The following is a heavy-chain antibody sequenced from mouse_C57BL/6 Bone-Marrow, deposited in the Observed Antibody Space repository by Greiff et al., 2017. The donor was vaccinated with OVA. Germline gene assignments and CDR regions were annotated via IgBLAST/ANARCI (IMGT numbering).Heavy chain of an antibody. J-gene: IGHJ2*01. CDR3: TRSYSNYGDFDY. D-gene: IGHD2-5*01. CDR1: GYTFTDYE. Sequence: QVQLQQSGAELVRPGASVTLSCKASGYTFTDYEMHWVKQTPVHGLEWLGAIDPETGGTAYNQKFKGTAILTADKSSSTAYMALRSLTSEDSSVYYSTRSYSNYGDFDYGGQGTTLSVSS. V-gene: IGHV1-15*01. CDR2: IDPETGGT.